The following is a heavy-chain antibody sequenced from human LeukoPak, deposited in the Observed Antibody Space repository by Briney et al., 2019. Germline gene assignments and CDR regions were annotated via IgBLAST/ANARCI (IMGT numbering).Heavy chain of an antibody. CDR1: GGSISSYY. V-gene: IGHV4-59*01. CDR3: SGGATTPMWAFDI. J-gene: IGHJ3*02. Sequence: KPSETLSLTCTVSGGSISSYYWSWIRQPPGKGLEWIGYIYYSGSTNYNPSLKSRVTISVDTSKNQFSLKLSSVTAADTAVYYCSGGATTPMWAFDIWGQGTMVTVSS. CDR2: IYYSGST. D-gene: IGHD1-26*01.